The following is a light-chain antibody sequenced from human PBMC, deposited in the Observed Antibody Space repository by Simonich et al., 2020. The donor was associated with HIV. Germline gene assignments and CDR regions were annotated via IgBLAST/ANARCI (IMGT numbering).Light chain of an antibody. J-gene: IGKJ5*01. Sequence: EIVLTQSPATLSLSPGERATLSCRASQSVSSSYLAWYQQKPGQAPRLLIYDASNRATGIPARFSGSGSGTDFTLTISSLEPEDFAIYYCQQRSNLITFGQGTRLEIK. V-gene: IGKV3-11*01. CDR2: DAS. CDR1: QSVSSSY. CDR3: QQRSNLIT.